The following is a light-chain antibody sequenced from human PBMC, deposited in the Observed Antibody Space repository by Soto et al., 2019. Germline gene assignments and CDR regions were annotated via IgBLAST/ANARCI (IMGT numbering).Light chain of an antibody. Sequence: DIQMTQSPSTLSESVGDRVTITCRASQSISSWLAWYQQKPGKAPKFLIYDASSLESGVPSRFSGSGSGTEFSLTISSLQPDDFATYYCQQYNSYLTFGGGTKVDIK. V-gene: IGKV1-5*01. J-gene: IGKJ4*01. CDR3: QQYNSYLT. CDR1: QSISSW. CDR2: DAS.